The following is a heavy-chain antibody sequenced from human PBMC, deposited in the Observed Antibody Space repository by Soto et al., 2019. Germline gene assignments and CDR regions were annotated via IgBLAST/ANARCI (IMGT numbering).Heavy chain of an antibody. D-gene: IGHD3-22*01. Sequence: PGGSLRLSCAASGFTFSSYSMNWVRQAPGKGLEWVSSISSSSSYIYYADSVKGRFTISRDNAKNSLYLQMNSLRAEDTAVYYCARGHGTYYYDSSGYRDAFDIWGQGTMVT. J-gene: IGHJ3*02. CDR3: ARGHGTYYYDSSGYRDAFDI. CDR1: GFTFSSYS. CDR2: ISSSSSYI. V-gene: IGHV3-21*01.